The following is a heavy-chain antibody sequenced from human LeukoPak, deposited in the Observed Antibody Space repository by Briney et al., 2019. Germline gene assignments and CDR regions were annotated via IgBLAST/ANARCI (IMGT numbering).Heavy chain of an antibody. V-gene: IGHV3-66*01. CDR2: IYTGGST. J-gene: IGHJ4*02. D-gene: IGHD1-1*01. CDR3: ARAHGTY. CDR1: GFTVSSNY. Sequence: GGSLRLSCAASGFTVSSNYMSWVRQAPGKGLEWVSVIYTGGSTYYADSVKGRFTISRANSQNTLYLKMNSLTAEATAVYYCARAHGTYWGQGTLVTVSS.